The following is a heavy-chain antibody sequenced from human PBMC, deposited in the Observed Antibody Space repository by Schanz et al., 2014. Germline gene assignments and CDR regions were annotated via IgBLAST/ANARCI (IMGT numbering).Heavy chain of an antibody. CDR1: SASIRTYY. J-gene: IGHJ4*02. CDR3: ARGQVVPAAPEFDY. CDR2: IYYSGST. Sequence: QVQLQESGPGLVKPSETLSLTCTVSSASIRTYYWSWIRQPPGKGLEWIGYIYYSGSTTYNPSLKSRVTISVDTSKKQFSLNLSSVTAADTAVYYCARGQVVPAAPEFDYWGQGILVTVSS. D-gene: IGHD2-2*01. V-gene: IGHV4-59*01.